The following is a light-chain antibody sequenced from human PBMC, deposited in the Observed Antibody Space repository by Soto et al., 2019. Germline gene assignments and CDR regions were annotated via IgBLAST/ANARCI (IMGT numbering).Light chain of an antibody. V-gene: IGKV1-5*01. CDR1: QSMSSW. J-gene: IGKJ1*01. CDR3: QQYNSYGT. Sequence: DIQITQSPSTLSASVIDRVTITCRASQSMSSWLAWYQQKPGKAPKLLIYDAYSLESGGPSRFSGSGSGTEFTLTISSLQPDDFATYYCQQYNSYGTFGQGTKVDIK. CDR2: DAY.